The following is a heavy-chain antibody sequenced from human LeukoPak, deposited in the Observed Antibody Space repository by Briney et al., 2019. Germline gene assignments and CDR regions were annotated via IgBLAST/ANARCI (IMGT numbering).Heavy chain of an antibody. V-gene: IGHV4-59*08. Sequence: SETLSLTCSVSGGSISSYYWSWIRQPPGRGLEWIGYIYYSGRTSYNPSLKSRVTISVDTSKNQFSLNLSSVTAADTAVYYCARQEIGLRSFDPWGQGTLVTVSS. CDR2: IYYSGRT. J-gene: IGHJ5*02. CDR1: GGSISSYY. D-gene: IGHD3/OR15-3a*01. CDR3: ARQEIGLRSFDP.